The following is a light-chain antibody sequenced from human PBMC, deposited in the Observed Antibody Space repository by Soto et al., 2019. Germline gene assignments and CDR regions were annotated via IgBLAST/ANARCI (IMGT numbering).Light chain of an antibody. Sequence: DIQMTQSPSALSASVGDRVTITCRASQSITNYLNWYQHKPGQAPNLLIYAASTLQAGVPSRFGGSGSGTDFTLTISSLQPEDFATYFCQQSNSSPPTFGGGTKVDI. CDR2: AAS. V-gene: IGKV1-39*01. J-gene: IGKJ4*01. CDR3: QQSNSSPPT. CDR1: QSITNY.